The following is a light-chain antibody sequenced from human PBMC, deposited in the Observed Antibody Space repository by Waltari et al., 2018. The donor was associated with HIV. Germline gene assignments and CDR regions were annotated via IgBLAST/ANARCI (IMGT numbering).Light chain of an antibody. V-gene: IGLV3-25*03. CDR2: KDD. Sequence: SYELTQPPSVSVSPGQTARITCPGDALPKQFAYWYQQKAGQAPLMVISKDDKRPSGIPDRFSGSMSGTTVTLIISGVQPEDEADYYCESADDSGDHWVFGGGTKLSVL. CDR1: ALPKQF. CDR3: ESADDSGDHWV. J-gene: IGLJ3*02.